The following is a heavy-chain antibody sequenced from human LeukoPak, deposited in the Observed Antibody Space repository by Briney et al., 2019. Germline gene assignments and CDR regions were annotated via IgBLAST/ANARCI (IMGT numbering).Heavy chain of an antibody. Sequence: SETLSLTCTVSGXSISSSRHYWGWIRQPPGKGREWIRNIYYSGSTYYNPSLKSRVTITVDTSNNQFSLKLSSVTAADTAVYYCARLLKYSGSYYCDSWGQGTLVTVSS. J-gene: IGHJ4*02. V-gene: IGHV4-39*01. D-gene: IGHD1-26*01. CDR3: ARLLKYSGSYYCDS. CDR1: GXSISSSRHY. CDR2: IYYSGST.